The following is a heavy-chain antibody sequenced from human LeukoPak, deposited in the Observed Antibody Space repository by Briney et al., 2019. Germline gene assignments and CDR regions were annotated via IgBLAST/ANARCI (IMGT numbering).Heavy chain of an antibody. CDR3: ARGNTDRGSYYFDY. D-gene: IGHD5-12*01. CDR2: MNPNSGNT. Sequence: ASVKVSCKASGYTFTSYGINWVRQATGQGLEWMGWMNPNSGNTGYAQKFLGRVTMTRNTSISTAYMELSSLRSEDTAVYYCARGNTDRGSYYFDYWGQGTLVTVSS. CDR1: GYTFTSYG. V-gene: IGHV1-8*02. J-gene: IGHJ4*02.